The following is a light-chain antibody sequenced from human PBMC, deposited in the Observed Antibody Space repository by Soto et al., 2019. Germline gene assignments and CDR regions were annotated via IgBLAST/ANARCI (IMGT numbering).Light chain of an antibody. J-gene: IGLJ3*02. Sequence: QSVLTQPPSVSEAPRQRVTISCSGSSSNIGNNAVNWYQQLPGKAPKLLIYYDDLLPSGVSDRFSGSKSGTSASLAINGLHSEDEADYYCASWDDNLNGGVFGGGTKLTVL. CDR1: SSNIGNNA. V-gene: IGLV1-36*01. CDR2: YDD. CDR3: ASWDDNLNGGV.